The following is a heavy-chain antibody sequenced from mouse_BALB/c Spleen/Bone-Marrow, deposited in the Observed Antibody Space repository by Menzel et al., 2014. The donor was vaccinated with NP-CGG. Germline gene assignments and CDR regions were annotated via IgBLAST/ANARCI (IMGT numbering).Heavy chain of an antibody. D-gene: IGHD2-2*01. CDR1: GFNFSDYG. CDR2: ISNLAYSI. Sequence: EVQRVESGGGVVQPGGSRKLSCAASGFNFSDYGMAWVRLAPGKGPEWVAFISNLAYSIYYADTVTGRFTISRENAKNTLYLEMSSLRFEDTAMYYCTRDRGYDGGYYFDYWGQGTTLIVSS. CDR3: TRDRGYDGGYYFDY. V-gene: IGHV5-15*02. J-gene: IGHJ2*01.